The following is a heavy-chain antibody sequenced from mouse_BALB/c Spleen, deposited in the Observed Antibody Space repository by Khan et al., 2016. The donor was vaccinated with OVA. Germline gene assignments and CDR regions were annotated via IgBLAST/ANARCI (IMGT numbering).Heavy chain of an antibody. CDR3: TRGGKFAY. J-gene: IGHJ3*01. Sequence: QVQLQQSGAELVRPGVSVKISCKVSGYKFTDYAMHWVKQSHAKGLEWIGVISTYYGDADYSQKFKGKATMTVDRSSSTAYLELARLTSEDSALYFFTRGGKFAYWGQGTLVTVSA. V-gene: IGHV1S137*01. D-gene: IGHD1-1*02. CDR1: GYKFTDYA. CDR2: ISTYYGDA.